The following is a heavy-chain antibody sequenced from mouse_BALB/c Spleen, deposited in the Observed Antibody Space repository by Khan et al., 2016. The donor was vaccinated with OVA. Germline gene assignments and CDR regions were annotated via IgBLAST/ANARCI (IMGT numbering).Heavy chain of an antibody. CDR3: ARNTHMMTTVMDY. V-gene: IGHV2-6*02. CDR2: IWSDGKT. J-gene: IGHJ4*01. Sequence: QVQLKESGPGLVAPSQSLSITCTVSGFSLTSYGVHWVRQPPGKGLEWLVVIWSDGKTTYNSTLKSRLSNSKDNSKSQVFLKMNSLQTDDTAMYYCARNTHMMTTVMDYGGQGTSVTVSS. D-gene: IGHD2-4*01. CDR1: GFSLTSYG.